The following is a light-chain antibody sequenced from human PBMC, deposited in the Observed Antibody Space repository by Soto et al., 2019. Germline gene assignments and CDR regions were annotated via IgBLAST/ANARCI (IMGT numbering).Light chain of an antibody. Sequence: NFMLTQPHSVSESPGKTVTISCTRSSGSIASNYVQWYQQRPGSAPTTVIYEVSKRPSGVPDRFSGSKSGNTASLTVSGLQAEDEADYYCSSYAGSNNFAFGGGTKVTVL. V-gene: IGLV6-57*04. CDR2: EVS. CDR3: SSYAGSNNFA. J-gene: IGLJ2*01. CDR1: SGSIASNY.